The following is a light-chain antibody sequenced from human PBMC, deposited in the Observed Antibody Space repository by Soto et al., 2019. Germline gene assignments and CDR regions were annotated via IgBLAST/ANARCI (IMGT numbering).Light chain of an antibody. Sequence: QSVLTQPPSVSGAPGQRITISCTGSSSNIGAGYDVHWYRQLPGTAPKLLIYGDNNRPSGVPDRFSGSKSGTSASLAITGLQPEDEADCYCQSYDSSLSRLFGTGTKLTVL. V-gene: IGLV1-40*01. J-gene: IGLJ1*01. CDR1: SSNIGAGYD. CDR3: QSYDSSLSRL. CDR2: GDN.